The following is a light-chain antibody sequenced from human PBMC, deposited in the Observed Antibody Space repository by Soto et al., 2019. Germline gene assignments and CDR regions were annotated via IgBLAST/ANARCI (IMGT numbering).Light chain of an antibody. Sequence: QSALTQPASVSGSDGQSIAISCTGTSSDGGGYNYVSWYQQHPGKAPRLLLSEVSKRPSGVSDRFSGSKSGNTASLTISGLQTQDEADYYCSSFTSAYTFVFGAGTKVTVL. CDR3: SSFTSAYTFV. V-gene: IGLV2-14*01. CDR1: SSDGGGYNY. CDR2: EVS. J-gene: IGLJ1*01.